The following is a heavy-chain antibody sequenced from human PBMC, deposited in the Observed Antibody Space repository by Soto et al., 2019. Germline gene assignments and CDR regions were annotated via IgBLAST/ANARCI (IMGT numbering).Heavy chain of an antibody. CDR1: GYTFTSYG. CDR3: ARTGTDFWSGYETHFDY. V-gene: IGHV1-18*01. CDR2: ISAYNGNT. J-gene: IGHJ4*02. Sequence: QVQLVQSGAEVKKPGASVKVSRKASGYTFTSYGISWVRQAPGQGLEWMGWISAYNGNTNYAQKLQGRVTMTTDTSTSTAYMELRSLRADDTAVYYCARTGTDFWSGYETHFDYWGQGTLVTVSS. D-gene: IGHD3-3*01.